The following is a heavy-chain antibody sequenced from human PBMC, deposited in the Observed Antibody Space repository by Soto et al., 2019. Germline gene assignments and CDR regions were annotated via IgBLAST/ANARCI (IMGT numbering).Heavy chain of an antibody. D-gene: IGHD3-16*02. CDR1: GGSISSYY. Sequence: SEPLSLTCTVSGGSISSYYWSWIRQPPGRGLEWIGYIYYSGSTNYNPSLKSRVTISVDTSKNQFSLKLSSVTAADTAVYYCASGRIWGSYRPFDYWGQGTLVTVSS. V-gene: IGHV4-59*08. CDR3: ASGRIWGSYRPFDY. CDR2: IYYSGST. J-gene: IGHJ4*02.